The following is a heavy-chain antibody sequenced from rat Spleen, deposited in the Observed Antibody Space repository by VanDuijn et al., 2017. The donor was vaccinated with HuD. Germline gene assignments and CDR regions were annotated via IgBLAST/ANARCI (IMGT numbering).Heavy chain of an antibody. CDR2: IWSGGST. CDR1: GFSLTSNS. J-gene: IGHJ4*01. V-gene: IGHV2-1*01. D-gene: IGHD1-10*01. CDR3: ARYLTTTGVMDA. Sequence: QVQLKETGPGLVQPSQTLSLTCTVSGFSLTSNSVSWVRQPPGKGLEWMGAIWSGGSTDYNSALKSRLSISRDTSKSQVFLKMNILQTEDTAMYFCARYLTTTGVMDAWGQGTSVTVSS.